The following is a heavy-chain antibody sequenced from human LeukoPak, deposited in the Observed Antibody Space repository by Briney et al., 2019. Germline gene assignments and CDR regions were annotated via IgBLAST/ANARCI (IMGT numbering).Heavy chain of an antibody. CDR2: ISSSSSYI. D-gene: IGHD6-19*01. CDR3: ARDSSGWYRRGSYYFDY. Sequence: GGSLRLSCAASGFTLSSYSMNWVRQAPGKGLEWVSSISSSSSYIYYADSVKGRFTISRDNAKNSLYLQMNSLRAEDTAVYYCARDSSGWYRRGSYYFDYWGQGTLVTVSS. V-gene: IGHV3-21*01. J-gene: IGHJ4*02. CDR1: GFTLSSYS.